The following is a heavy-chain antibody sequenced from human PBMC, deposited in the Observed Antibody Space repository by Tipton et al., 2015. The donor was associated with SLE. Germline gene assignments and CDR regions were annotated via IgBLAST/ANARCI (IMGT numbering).Heavy chain of an antibody. Sequence: TLSLTCTVSGGSISSYYWSWIRQPPGKGLEWIGYIYYSGSTNYNPSLKSRVTISVDTSKNQFSLKLSSVTAADTAVYYCARDTSGERSNYGRDVWGQGTTVTVSS. J-gene: IGHJ6*02. V-gene: IGHV4-59*01. CDR1: GGSISSYY. D-gene: IGHD3-3*01. CDR3: ARDTSGERSNYGRDV. CDR2: IYYSGST.